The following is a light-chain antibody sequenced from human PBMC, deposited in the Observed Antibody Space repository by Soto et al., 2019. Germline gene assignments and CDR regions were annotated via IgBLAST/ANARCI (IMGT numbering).Light chain of an antibody. Sequence: DIQMTQSPSSLSASVGDRVTITCRASQSISSYLNWYRQKPGKAPELLIYAASSLQSGVPSVFSASGSGTDFTLTISSLQLDDFATYYCQQSYTTPFTFGPGTKVDI. CDR3: QQSYTTPFT. CDR2: AAS. CDR1: QSISSY. J-gene: IGKJ3*01. V-gene: IGKV1-39*01.